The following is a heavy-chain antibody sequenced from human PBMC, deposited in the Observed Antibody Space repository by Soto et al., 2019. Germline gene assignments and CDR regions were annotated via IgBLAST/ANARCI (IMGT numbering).Heavy chain of an antibody. Sequence: EVQLLESGGGLVQPGGSLRLSCAASGFTFSSYAMSWVRQAPGKGLEWVSAISGSGGSTYYAESVRGRFAISRDNSKKTLFLQKNRLGAEGKGVYKWAKGLREYGDYWRVGEGVGPWGQGTLVTVSS. CDR2: ISGSGGST. D-gene: IGHD4-17*01. J-gene: IGHJ5*02. CDR1: GFTFSSYA. CDR3: AKGLREYGDYWRVGEGVGP. V-gene: IGHV3-23*01.